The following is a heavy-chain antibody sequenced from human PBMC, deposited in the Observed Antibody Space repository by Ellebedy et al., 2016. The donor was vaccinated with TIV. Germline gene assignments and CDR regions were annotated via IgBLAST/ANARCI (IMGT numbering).Heavy chain of an antibody. J-gene: IGHJ4*02. Sequence: SETLSLTCTVSGGSISSSSYYWGWIRQPPGTGLEWIGSIYYSGSTYYNPSLKSRVTISVDTSKNQFSLRLSSVTAADTAVYYCARVAFWSGYPVYFDYWGQGTLVTVSS. CDR1: GGSISSSSYY. V-gene: IGHV4-39*07. CDR2: IYYSGST. CDR3: ARVAFWSGYPVYFDY. D-gene: IGHD3-3*01.